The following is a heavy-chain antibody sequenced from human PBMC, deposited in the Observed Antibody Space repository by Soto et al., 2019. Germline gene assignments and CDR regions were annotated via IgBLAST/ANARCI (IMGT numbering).Heavy chain of an antibody. Sequence: QVQLQQSGPGLVKPSETLSLTCSVSSGPTSSHNWGWLRQTPGRGLEWIGYVYSTGGTSDNPSLHSRVTISADSSTKHISLTLTSVTAAVAAVYYCVRQGIANMHCRVDVWGQGTTVRVSS. CDR1: SGPTSSHN. D-gene: IGHD2-21*01. V-gene: IGHV4-59*08. CDR3: VRQGIANMHCRVDV. CDR2: VYSTGGT. J-gene: IGHJ6*02.